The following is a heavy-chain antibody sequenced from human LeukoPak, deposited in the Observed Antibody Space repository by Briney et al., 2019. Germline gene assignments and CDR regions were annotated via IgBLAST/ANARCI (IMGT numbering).Heavy chain of an antibody. CDR2: FDPEDGET. D-gene: IGHD1-1*01. CDR3: ATDFERFVGPGMDV. Sequence: ASVKVSCKVSGYTLTELSMHWVRQAPGKGLEWMGGFDPEDGETIYAQKFQGRVTMTEDTSTDTAYMELSSLRSGDTAVYYCATDFERFVGPGMDVWGQGTTVTVSS. CDR1: GYTLTELS. J-gene: IGHJ6*02. V-gene: IGHV1-24*01.